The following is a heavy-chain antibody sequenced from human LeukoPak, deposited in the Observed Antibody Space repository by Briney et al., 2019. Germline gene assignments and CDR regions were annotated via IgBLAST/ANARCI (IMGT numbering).Heavy chain of an antibody. D-gene: IGHD2-2*01. CDR1: GFTFSSYE. CDR2: LSYDGSDN. CDR3: ARAACKTSCSNGVYLDY. Sequence: PGRSLRLSCAASGFTFSSYEMHWVRQAPGKGLEWVALLSYDGSDNYYADSVKGRFTISRDNSKNTLYLQMTSLRAEDTAVYYCARAACKTSCSNGVYLDYWGQGTLVTVSS. J-gene: IGHJ4*02. V-gene: IGHV3-30*01.